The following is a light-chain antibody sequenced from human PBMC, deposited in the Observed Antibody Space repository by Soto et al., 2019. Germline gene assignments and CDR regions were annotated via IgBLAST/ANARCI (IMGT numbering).Light chain of an antibody. V-gene: IGLV2-14*01. Sequence: QSALTQPASVSGSPGQSITISCTGTSSDVGGYNYVSWYQQHPCKAPKLMIYDVSIRPSGVSNRFSGSKSGNTASLTISGLQAEDEADYYCSSYTSSSTLVVFGGGTKLTVL. CDR2: DVS. CDR3: SSYTSSSTLVV. CDR1: SSDVGGYNY. J-gene: IGLJ2*01.